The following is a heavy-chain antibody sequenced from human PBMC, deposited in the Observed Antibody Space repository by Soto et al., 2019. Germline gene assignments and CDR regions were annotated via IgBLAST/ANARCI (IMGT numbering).Heavy chain of an antibody. CDR2: MFYSGSI. CDR1: CDSISRGGHY. J-gene: IGHJ4*02. Sequence: SETLSLTCTVSCDSISRGGHYWSWIRQHPGKGLEWIGYMFYSGSIYYNPSLKSRVIIPVDASKNQFSLKLSSVTAADTAVYYCARALAARPTGDLYYFDYWGQGVLVTVSS. CDR3: ARALAARPTGDLYYFDY. D-gene: IGHD6-6*01. V-gene: IGHV4-31*03.